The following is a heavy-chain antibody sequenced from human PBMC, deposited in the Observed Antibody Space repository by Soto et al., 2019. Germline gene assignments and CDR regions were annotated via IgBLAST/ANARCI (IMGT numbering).Heavy chain of an antibody. CDR2: IDHSGYT. V-gene: IGHV4-34*01. J-gene: IGHJ3*02. CDR3: ARGKYYGSGSYYPI. D-gene: IGHD3-10*01. Sequence: PSETLSLTCVVYGGSFSGYYCGWIRQPPGKGLEWIGEIDHSGYTDNNPSLKSRLTISVDTSKNQFSLKLSSVTAADTAVYYCARGKYYGSGSYYPIWSQGTMVTVSS. CDR1: GGSFSGYY.